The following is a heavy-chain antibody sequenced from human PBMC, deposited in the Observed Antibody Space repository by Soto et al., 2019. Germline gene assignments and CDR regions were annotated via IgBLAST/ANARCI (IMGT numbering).Heavy chain of an antibody. J-gene: IGHJ4*02. V-gene: IGHV4-34*01. CDR1: VGSFRGYR. CDR2: INNSGST. Sequence: SSETLSLTGAVHVGSFRGYRWTWIRQPPGKGLEWIGEINNSGSTNDNPSLKSRVTISRDTSKNQFSLSLSSVTAADTAIYYCARGGYTSGWFRFWGQGILVTVSS. CDR3: ARGGYTSGWFRF. D-gene: IGHD6-19*01.